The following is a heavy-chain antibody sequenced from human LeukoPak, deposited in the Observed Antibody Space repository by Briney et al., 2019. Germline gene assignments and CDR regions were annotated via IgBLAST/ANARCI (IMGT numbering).Heavy chain of an antibody. CDR1: GFTFDSYV. CDR2: ISERGGST. V-gene: IGHV3-23*01. D-gene: IGHD3-16*01. Sequence: GGSLRLSCAASGFTFDSYVMTWVRQAPGKGPEWISAISERGGSTYYADSVKGRFTISRDNSKNTLYLEMNSLRAEDTAIYYCAKGGESYYNYYYMDVWGKGTTVSVSS. J-gene: IGHJ6*03. CDR3: AKGGESYYNYYYMDV.